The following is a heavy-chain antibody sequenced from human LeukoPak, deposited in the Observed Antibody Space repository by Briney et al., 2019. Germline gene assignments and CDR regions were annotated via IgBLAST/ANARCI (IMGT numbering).Heavy chain of an antibody. D-gene: IGHD1-26*01. CDR1: GFTFSSYG. J-gene: IGHJ3*02. Sequence: PGGSLRLSCAASGFTFSSYGMHWVRQAPGKGLEWVAVIWYDGSNKYYADSVKGRFTISRDNSKNTLYLQMNSLRAEDTAVYYCARCQGGSYYGAFDIWGQGTMVTVSS. CDR2: IWYDGSNK. CDR3: ARCQGGSYYGAFDI. V-gene: IGHV3-33*01.